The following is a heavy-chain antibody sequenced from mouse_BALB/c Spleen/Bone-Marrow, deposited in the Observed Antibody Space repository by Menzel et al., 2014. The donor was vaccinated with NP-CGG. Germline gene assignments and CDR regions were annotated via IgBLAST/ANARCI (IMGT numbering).Heavy chain of an antibody. Sequence: DVQVVESGPDLVKPSQSLSLTCTVTGYSITSGYGWPWIRQFPGNKLEWMGYIHYSGSTKYNPSLKSRISITRDTSKNXXXXXXXSVTTEDTATYYCAREARTTARFAYWGQGTLVTVSA. D-gene: IGHD1-2*01. CDR2: IHYSGST. CDR1: GYSITSGYG. CDR3: AREARTTARFAY. V-gene: IGHV3-1*02. J-gene: IGHJ3*01.